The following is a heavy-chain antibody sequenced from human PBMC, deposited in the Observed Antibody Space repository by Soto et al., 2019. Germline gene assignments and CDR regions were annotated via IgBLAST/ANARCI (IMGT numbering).Heavy chain of an antibody. D-gene: IGHD6-19*01. J-gene: IGHJ4*02. CDR3: ARDQQWLVRFYFDF. CDR2: IWYDGSNK. Sequence: QVQLVESGGGVVQPGTSLRLSCAASGFTFSSYGMHWVRQAPGKGLEWVAVIWYDGSNKYYADSVKGRFTISRDNSKNTLYLQMNSLRAEDTAVYYCARDQQWLVRFYFDFWVQGTLVTVSS. V-gene: IGHV3-33*01. CDR1: GFTFSSYG.